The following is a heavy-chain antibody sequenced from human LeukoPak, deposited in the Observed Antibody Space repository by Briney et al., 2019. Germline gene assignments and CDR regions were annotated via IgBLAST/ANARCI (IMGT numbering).Heavy chain of an antibody. CDR2: IYTSGST. Sequence: SQTLSLTCTVSGGSISSGSYYWSWIRQPAGKGLEWIGRIYTSGSTNYNPSLKSGVTISVDTSKNQFSLKLSSVTAADTAVYYCASTTLSPLTEIFDYWGQGTLVTVPS. V-gene: IGHV4-61*02. CDR3: ASTTLSPLTEIFDY. J-gene: IGHJ4*02. CDR1: GGSISSGSYY. D-gene: IGHD1-14*01.